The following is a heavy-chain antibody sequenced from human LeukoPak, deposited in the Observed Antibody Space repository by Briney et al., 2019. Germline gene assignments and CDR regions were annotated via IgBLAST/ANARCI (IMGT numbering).Heavy chain of an antibody. V-gene: IGHV4-34*01. Sequence: SETLSPTCAVYGGSFSGYYWSWIRQPPGKGLEWIGEINHSGSTNYNPSLKSRVTISVDTSKNQFSLKLSSVTAADTAVYYCARGRYCSSTSCYAGLVDTAMVYHDYWGQGTLVTVSS. CDR1: GGSFSGYY. CDR3: ARGRYCSSTSCYAGLVDTAMVYHDY. J-gene: IGHJ4*02. D-gene: IGHD2-2*01. CDR2: INHSGST.